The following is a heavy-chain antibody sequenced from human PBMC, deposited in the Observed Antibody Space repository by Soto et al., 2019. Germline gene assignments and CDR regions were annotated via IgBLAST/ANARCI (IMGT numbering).Heavy chain of an antibody. CDR2: INHSGST. CDR1: GGPFSGYY. D-gene: IGHD5-18*01. CDR3: ARGSKAAMVTGDSYFDY. Sequence: SETLSLTCAVYGGPFSGYYWSWIRQPPGKGLEWIGEINHSGSTNYNPSLKSRVTISVDTSKNQFSLKLSSVTAADTAVYYCARGSKAAMVTGDSYFDYWGQGTLVTVSS. J-gene: IGHJ4*02. V-gene: IGHV4-34*01.